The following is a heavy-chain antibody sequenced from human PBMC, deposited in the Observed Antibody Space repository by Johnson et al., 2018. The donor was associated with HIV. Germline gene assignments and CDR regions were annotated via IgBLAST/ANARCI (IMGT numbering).Heavy chain of an antibody. CDR3: AKIRTSGTGDAFDI. CDR1: GFTFSSYA. V-gene: IGHV3-30*04. Sequence: QVQLVESGGGVVQPGRSLRLSCAASGFTFSSYAMHWVRQAPGKGLEWVAVISYDGSNKYYADSVKGRFTISRDNSKNTLYLQMNSLRAEDTALYYCAKIRTSGTGDAFDIWGQGTMVTVSS. CDR2: ISYDGSNK. J-gene: IGHJ3*02. D-gene: IGHD1-14*01.